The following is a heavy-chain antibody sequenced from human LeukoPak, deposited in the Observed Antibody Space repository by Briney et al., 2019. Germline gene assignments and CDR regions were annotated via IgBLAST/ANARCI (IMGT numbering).Heavy chain of an antibody. D-gene: IGHD1-26*01. CDR3: ARAGKDFPSGYYLDV. V-gene: IGHV3-48*02. CDR1: GFTISSYS. J-gene: IGHJ6*03. Sequence: GRSLRPSCEASGFTISSYSMAWVSQAAGKWMGWASYTSRRAIYYADCVWGRFTISRDNAKNSVYLQMNSLRDEDTAVYYCARAGKDFPSGYYLDVWVKGTTITVSS. CDR2: TSRRAI.